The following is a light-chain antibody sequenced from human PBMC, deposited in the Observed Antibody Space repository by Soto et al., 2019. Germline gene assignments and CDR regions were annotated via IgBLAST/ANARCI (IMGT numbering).Light chain of an antibody. Sequence: PGARATLSCRASQSVSSNLAWFQQKPGQAPRLLIYGASTRTSGVPARFSGSGSGTEFTLTISGLQSEDIAIYYCQQYNNRPPWTFGQGTKVEMK. J-gene: IGKJ1*01. CDR2: GAS. V-gene: IGKV3-15*01. CDR1: QSVSSN. CDR3: QQYNNRPPWT.